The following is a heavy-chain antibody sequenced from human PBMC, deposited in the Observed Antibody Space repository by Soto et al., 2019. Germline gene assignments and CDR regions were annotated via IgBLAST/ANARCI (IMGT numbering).Heavy chain of an antibody. V-gene: IGHV1-69*13. J-gene: IGHJ4*02. Sequence: SVKVSCKXSGVSLSSYIINWVRQAPGQGFEWMGGIIPLFGSANHAQKLQGRVIITADVSTNTVYMEMSSLRFEDTAIYYCIYHYDSSGFYYVDSWGQGTQVTVSS. D-gene: IGHD3-22*01. CDR3: IYHYDSSGFYYVDS. CDR1: GVSLSSYI. CDR2: IIPLFGSA.